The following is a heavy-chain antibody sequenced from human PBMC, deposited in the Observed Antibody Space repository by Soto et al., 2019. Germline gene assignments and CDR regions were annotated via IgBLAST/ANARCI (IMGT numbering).Heavy chain of an antibody. Sequence: GASVKVSCKASGYTFTSYGISWVRQAPGQGLEWMGWISAYNGNTNYAQKLQGRVTMTTDTSTSTAYMELRSLRSDDTAVYYCARLGKYDYIWGSYPNHHQPGLDYWGQGTLVTVSS. V-gene: IGHV1-18*01. J-gene: IGHJ4*02. CDR3: ARLGKYDYIWGSYPNHHQPGLDY. D-gene: IGHD3-16*02. CDR1: GYTFTSYG. CDR2: ISAYNGNT.